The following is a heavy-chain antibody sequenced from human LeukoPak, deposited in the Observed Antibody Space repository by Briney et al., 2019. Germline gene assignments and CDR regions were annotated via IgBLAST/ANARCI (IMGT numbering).Heavy chain of an antibody. J-gene: IGHJ4*02. CDR2: ISGSGGST. CDR1: GFTFSSYA. V-gene: IGHV3-23*01. Sequence: PGGSLRLSCVASGFTFSSYAMSWVRQAPGKGLEWVSAISGSGGSTYYADSVKGRFAISRDNSKNTLYLQMNSLRAEDTAVYYCAKVLLWFGEFPFDYWGQGTLVTVSS. CDR3: AKVLLWFGEFPFDY. D-gene: IGHD3-10*01.